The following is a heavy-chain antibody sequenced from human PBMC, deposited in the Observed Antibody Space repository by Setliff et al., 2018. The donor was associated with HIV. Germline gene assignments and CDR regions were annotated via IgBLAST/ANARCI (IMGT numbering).Heavy chain of an antibody. CDR3: ATKVYCTNGVCLDAFDL. J-gene: IGHJ3*01. D-gene: IGHD2-8*01. CDR1: GYTFTAYY. V-gene: IGHV1-2*06. CDR2: INPDSGGT. Sequence: ASVKVSCKASGYTFTAYYMHWVRQAPGQGREWMGRINPDSGGTNHAQKFQGRVTMTRDTSSSTAYMELSRLRSDDTAVYYCATKVYCTNGVCLDAFDLWGQGTMVTVSS.